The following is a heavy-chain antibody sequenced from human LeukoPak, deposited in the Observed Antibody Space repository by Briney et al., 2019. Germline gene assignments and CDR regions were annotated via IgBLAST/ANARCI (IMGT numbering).Heavy chain of an antibody. CDR1: GYTFTSYD. CDR3: ARVYYYGSGSFSYWFGP. CDR2: MNPNSGNT. Sequence: GASVKVSCKASGYTFTSYDINWVRQATGQGLEWMGWMNPNSGNTGYAQKFQGRVTMTRNTSISTAYMELSSLRSEDTAVYYCARVYYYGSGSFSYWFGPWGQGTLVTVSS. J-gene: IGHJ5*02. D-gene: IGHD3-10*01. V-gene: IGHV1-8*01.